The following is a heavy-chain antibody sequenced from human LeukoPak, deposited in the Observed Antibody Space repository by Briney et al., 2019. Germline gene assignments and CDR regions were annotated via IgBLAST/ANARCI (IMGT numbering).Heavy chain of an antibody. J-gene: IGHJ4*02. CDR1: GFTFSSYW. CDR2: IKQDGSEK. D-gene: IGHD1-26*01. CDR3: ASDIVGATSSDY. V-gene: IGHV3-7*01. Sequence: PGGSLRLSCAASGFTFSSYWMSWVRQAPGKGLEWVANIKQDGSEKYYVDSVKGRFTISRDNAKNSLYLQMNSLRAEDTAVYYCASDIVGATSSDYWGQGTLVTVYS.